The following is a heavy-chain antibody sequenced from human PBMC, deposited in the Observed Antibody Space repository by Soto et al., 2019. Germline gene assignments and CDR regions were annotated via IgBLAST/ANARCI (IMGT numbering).Heavy chain of an antibody. Sequence: GGSLRLSCAASGFTFSSYAMHWVRQAPGKGLEWVAVISYDGSNKYYADSVKGRFTISRDNSKNTLYLQMDSLRAEDTAVYYCARDVETSMDGLNYFDPWGQGTLVTVSS. CDR2: ISYDGSNK. CDR3: ARDVETSMDGLNYFDP. D-gene: IGHD5-18*01. J-gene: IGHJ5*02. V-gene: IGHV3-30-3*01. CDR1: GFTFSSYA.